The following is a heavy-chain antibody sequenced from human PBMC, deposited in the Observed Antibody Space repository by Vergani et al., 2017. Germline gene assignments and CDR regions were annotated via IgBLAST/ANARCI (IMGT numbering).Heavy chain of an antibody. Sequence: QVQLVQSGAEVKKPGSSVKVSCKASGGTFSSYAISWVRQAPGQGLEWMGRIIPILGIANYAQKFKGRVTITADKSTSTAYMELSSLRSEDTAVSYCARVIGPDYYYMDVWGKGTTVTVSS. J-gene: IGHJ6*03. V-gene: IGHV1-69*04. CDR2: IIPILGIA. CDR1: GGTFSSYA. CDR3: ARVIGPDYYYMDV.